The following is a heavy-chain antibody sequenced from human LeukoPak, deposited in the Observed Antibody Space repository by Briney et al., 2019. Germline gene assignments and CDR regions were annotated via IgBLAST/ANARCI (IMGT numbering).Heavy chain of an antibody. J-gene: IGHJ2*01. D-gene: IGHD2-2*01. Sequence: ASVKVSCKASGYTFTSYYMHWVRQAPGQGLEWMGIINPSGGSTSYAQKFQGRVTMTRDMSTSTAYMELSSLRSEDTAVYYCARGTYQLLPTGYFDLWGRGTLVTVSS. CDR2: INPSGGST. CDR3: ARGTYQLLPTGYFDL. V-gene: IGHV1-46*01. CDR1: GYTFTSYY.